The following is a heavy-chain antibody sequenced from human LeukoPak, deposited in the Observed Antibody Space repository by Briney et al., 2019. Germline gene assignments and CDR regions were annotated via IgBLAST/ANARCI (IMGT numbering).Heavy chain of an antibody. CDR3: ARDKGGNVFDI. CDR2: IMPNSGAT. D-gene: IGHD3-16*01. CDR1: GHTFTGNY. J-gene: IGHJ3*02. V-gene: IGHV1-2*02. Sequence: ASVKVSCKASGHTFTGNYMHWLRQAPGHGLEWMGWIMPNSGATDYAQNFQGRVTMTRDTSITTAHMELSRLRSDDTAVYYCARDKGGNVFDIWGQGTMVTVSS.